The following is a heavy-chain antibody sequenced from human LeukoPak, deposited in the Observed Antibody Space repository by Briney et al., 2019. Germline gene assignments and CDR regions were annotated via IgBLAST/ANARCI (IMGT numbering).Heavy chain of an antibody. CDR2: IIPIFGTA. CDR1: GGTFSSYA. J-gene: IGHJ6*02. D-gene: IGHD5-18*01. CDR3: ARGTDQDTASYYYGMDV. Sequence: SVKVSCKASGGTFSSYAISWVRQAPGQGLEWMGGIIPIFGTANYAQKFQGRVTITADESTSTAYMELSSLRSEDPAVYYCARGTDQDTASYYYGMDVWGQGTTVTVSS. V-gene: IGHV1-69*01.